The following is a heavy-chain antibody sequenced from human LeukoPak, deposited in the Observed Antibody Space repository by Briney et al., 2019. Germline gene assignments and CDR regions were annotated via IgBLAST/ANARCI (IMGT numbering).Heavy chain of an antibody. CDR3: AKDWDIVVVPAGMTTPYFDY. Sequence: GGSLRLSCAASGFTFSSYGMHWVRQAPGKGLEWVAVISHDGSNKYYADSVKGRFTISRDNSKNTLYVQMNSLRAEDTAVYYCAKDWDIVVVPAGMTTPYFDYWGQGTLVTVSS. D-gene: IGHD2-2*01. CDR2: ISHDGSNK. V-gene: IGHV3-30*18. J-gene: IGHJ4*02. CDR1: GFTFSSYG.